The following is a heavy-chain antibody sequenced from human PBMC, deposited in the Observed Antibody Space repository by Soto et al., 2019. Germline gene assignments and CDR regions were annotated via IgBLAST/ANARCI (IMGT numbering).Heavy chain of an antibody. V-gene: IGHV3-15*01. CDR1: GITFSNAW. Sequence: GGSLRLSCAASGITFSNAWMNWVRQAPGKGLEYIGRIRSKTDGGTTEYAAPVEGRFTISRDDSKNTLYLQMGGLKTEDTAVYYCTTTRPGTNVFDNWGQGTLVTVSS. D-gene: IGHD6-13*01. CDR3: TTTRPGTNVFDN. J-gene: IGHJ3*02. CDR2: IRSKTDGGTT.